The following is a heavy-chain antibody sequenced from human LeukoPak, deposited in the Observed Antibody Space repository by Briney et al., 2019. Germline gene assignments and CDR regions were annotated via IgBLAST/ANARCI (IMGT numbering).Heavy chain of an antibody. CDR3: ARVFPRLGIALDAFEI. CDR2: ISSNGGST. J-gene: IGHJ3*02. D-gene: IGHD3-16*01. V-gene: IGHV3-64*01. CDR1: GFTFSSYA. Sequence: PGGSLRLSCAASGFTFSSYAMHWVRQAPGKGLEYVSAISSNGGSTYYANSVRGRFTISRDNSKNTLYLQMGSLRAEDMAVYYCARVFPRLGIALDAFEIWGQGTMVTVAS.